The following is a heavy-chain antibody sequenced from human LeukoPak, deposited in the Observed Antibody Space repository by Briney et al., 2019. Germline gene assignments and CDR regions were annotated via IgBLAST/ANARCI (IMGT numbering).Heavy chain of an antibody. J-gene: IGHJ4*02. Sequence: SQTLSLTCAISGDSVSSNSAAWNWNRQSPSRGLEWLGRTYYRSKWYNDYAVSVKSRITINPDTSKNQFSLQLNSVTPEDTAVYYCARGTIAAAGSLGYWGQGTLVTVSS. CDR2: TYYRSKWYN. D-gene: IGHD6-13*01. V-gene: IGHV6-1*01. CDR1: GDSVSSNSAA. CDR3: ARGTIAAAGSLGY.